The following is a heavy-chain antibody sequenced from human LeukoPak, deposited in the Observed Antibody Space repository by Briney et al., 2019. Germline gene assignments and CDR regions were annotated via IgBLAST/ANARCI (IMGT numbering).Heavy chain of an antibody. CDR2: ISSYNGKP. CDR3: ARDRGFLEWILSRSYGMDV. CDR1: GYTFTSYG. D-gene: IGHD3-3*01. V-gene: IGHV1-18*01. J-gene: IGHJ6*02. Sequence: ASVKVSCKASGYTFTSYGISWVRQAPGQGVAWVGWISSYNGKPNYAQKLQGRVSMTTDTSTSTAYMELRSLRSDDTAVYYCARDRGFLEWILSRSYGMDVWGQGTTVTVSS.